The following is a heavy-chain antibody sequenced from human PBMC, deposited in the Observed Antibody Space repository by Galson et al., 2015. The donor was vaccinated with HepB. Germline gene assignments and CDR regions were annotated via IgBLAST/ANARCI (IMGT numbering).Heavy chain of an antibody. J-gene: IGHJ4*02. D-gene: IGHD6-19*01. CDR1: GFTFSNYG. Sequence: LRLSCAASGFTFSNYGMHWVRQAPGTGLEWVAVISYDGSNKYYADSVKGRFTISRDNSKNALYLQMNSLIAEDKALYYCAKDPYLYSALAGTMAGFDYWGQGTLVTVSS. V-gene: IGHV3-30*18. CDR2: ISYDGSNK. CDR3: AKDPYLYSALAGTMAGFDY.